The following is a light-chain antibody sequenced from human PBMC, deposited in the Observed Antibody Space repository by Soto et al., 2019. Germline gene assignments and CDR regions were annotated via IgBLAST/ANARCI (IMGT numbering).Light chain of an antibody. CDR2: AAS. CDR3: LQGCSMPFT. Sequence: DIQMTQSPSSLSASVGDRVTITCRASQSITNSLNWYQHKPGKAHTLVVYAASSLQSGVPSRFSGSGSGTDFTLTIRSLQPEDFATYGCLQGCSMPFTLGLGTKVEI. V-gene: IGKV1-39*01. J-gene: IGKJ3*01. CDR1: QSITNS.